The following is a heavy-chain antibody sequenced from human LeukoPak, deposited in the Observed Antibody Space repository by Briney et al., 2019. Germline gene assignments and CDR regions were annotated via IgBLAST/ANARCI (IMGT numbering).Heavy chain of an antibody. V-gene: IGHV3-23*01. CDR2: ISDDGGGT. J-gene: IGHJ4*02. CDR3: AKDRVCSGGSCYFDY. D-gene: IGHD2-15*01. CDR1: GFTFSSLA. Sequence: GGSLRLSCAASGFTFSSLAMTWVRQAPGKGLEWVSGISDDGGGTSYADSVKGRFTISRDNSQSTLYLQMNSLRAEDTAVYYCAKDRVCSGGSCYFDYWGQGTLVIVSS.